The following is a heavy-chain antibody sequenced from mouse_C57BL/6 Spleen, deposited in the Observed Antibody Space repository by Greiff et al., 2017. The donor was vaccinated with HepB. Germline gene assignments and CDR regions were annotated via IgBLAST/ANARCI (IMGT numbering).Heavy chain of an antibody. Sequence: VKLVESGAELARPGASVKMSCKASGYTFTSYTMHWVKQRPGQGLEWIGYINPSSGYTKYNQKFKDKATLTADKSSSTAYMQLSSLTSEDSAVYYCAPYSNYVNFDYWGQGTTLTVSS. J-gene: IGHJ2*01. D-gene: IGHD2-5*01. CDR1: GYTFTSYT. V-gene: IGHV1-4*01. CDR3: APYSNYVNFDY. CDR2: INPSSGYT.